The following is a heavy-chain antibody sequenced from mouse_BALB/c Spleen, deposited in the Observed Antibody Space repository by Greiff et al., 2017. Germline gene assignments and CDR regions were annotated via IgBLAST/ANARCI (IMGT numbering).Heavy chain of an antibody. Sequence: EVQLQQSGAELVRPGALVKLSCKASGFNIKDYYMHWVKQRPEQGLEWIGSIDPENGNTIYDPKFQGKASITADTSSNTAYLQLSSLTSEDTAVYYCARSHDYDSMDYWGQGTSVTVSS. CDR2: IDPENGNT. V-gene: IGHV14-1*02. CDR3: ARSHDYDSMDY. D-gene: IGHD2-4*01. CDR1: GFNIKDYY. J-gene: IGHJ4*01.